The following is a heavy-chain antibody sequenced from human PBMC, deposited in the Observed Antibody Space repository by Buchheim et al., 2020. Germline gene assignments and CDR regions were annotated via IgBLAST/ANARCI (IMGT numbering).Heavy chain of an antibody. V-gene: IGHV1-46*01. Sequence: QVQLVQSGPEVKKPGASVKVSCKASGYTFTTYYIHWVRQAPGQGLEWMGIIYPSGGSTSYAQKFQGRVNMTRDTSTSTVYMDLSSLISDDTAVYYCARGRLEAARAFDYWGQGTL. CDR1: GYTFTTYY. D-gene: IGHD6-6*01. CDR2: IYPSGGST. CDR3: ARGRLEAARAFDY. J-gene: IGHJ4*02.